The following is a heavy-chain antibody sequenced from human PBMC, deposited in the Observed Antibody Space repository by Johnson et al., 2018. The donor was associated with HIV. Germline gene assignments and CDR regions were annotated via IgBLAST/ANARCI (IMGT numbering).Heavy chain of an antibody. V-gene: IGHV3-64*07. CDR2: ISLDGSRT. CDR1: GFTFSGSA. Sequence: VQLVESGGGLVQPGGSLKLSCAASGFTFSGSAMHWVRQASGTGLEWVGRISLDGSRTTYADSVKGRFTISRDNSKNTLYLQMGSLRVEDMAVYYCARSDVDIVATILFDIWGQGTMVTVSS. CDR3: ARSDVDIVATILFDI. J-gene: IGHJ3*02. D-gene: IGHD5-12*01.